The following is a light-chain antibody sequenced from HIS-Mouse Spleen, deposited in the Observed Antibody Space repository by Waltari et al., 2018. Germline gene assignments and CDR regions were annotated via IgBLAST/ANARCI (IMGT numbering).Light chain of an antibody. V-gene: IGLV2-14*03. CDR3: SSYTSSSTLDWV. Sequence: QSALTQPASVSGSPGQPTTISCTGTTSDVGGYNYFSWYQHHPGKAPKLMIYDLSNRPSGVSNRFSGSKSGNTASLTISGLQAEDEADYYCSSYTSSSTLDWVFGGGTKLTVL. CDR1: TSDVGGYNY. CDR2: DLS. J-gene: IGLJ3*02.